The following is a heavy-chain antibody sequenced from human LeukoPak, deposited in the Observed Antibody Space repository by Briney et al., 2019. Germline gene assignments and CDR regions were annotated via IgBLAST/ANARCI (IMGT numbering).Heavy chain of an antibody. D-gene: IGHD3-9*01. CDR3: ARGLTYHDILTGYHDRLDYFDY. Sequence: GGSLRLSCAASGFTFSNYEMNWVRQAPGKGLDWVSYITGSGDTIYYADSVRGRFTISRDNAKKSLYLQMNSLRAEDTAVYYCARGLTYHDILTGYHDRLDYFDYWGQGTLVTVSS. J-gene: IGHJ4*02. CDR1: GFTFSNYE. V-gene: IGHV3-48*03. CDR2: ITGSGDTI.